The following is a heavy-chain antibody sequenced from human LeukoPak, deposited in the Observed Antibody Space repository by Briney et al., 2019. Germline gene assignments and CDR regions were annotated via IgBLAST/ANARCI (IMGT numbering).Heavy chain of an antibody. CDR1: GFTFSSYG. CDR3: ARDLGYCSGGRCYTVLDY. J-gene: IGHJ4*02. D-gene: IGHD2-15*01. V-gene: IGHV3-23*01. Sequence: GGTLRLSCAASGFTFSSYGMSWVRQAPGKGLEWVSVISGSGGRSYSADSVKGRFTISRDNAKKSLYLQMNSLRAEDTAVYYCARDLGYCSGGRCYTVLDYWGQGTLVTVSS. CDR2: ISGSGGRS.